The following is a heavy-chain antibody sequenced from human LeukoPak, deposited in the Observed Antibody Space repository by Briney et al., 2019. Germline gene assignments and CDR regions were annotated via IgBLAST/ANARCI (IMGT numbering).Heavy chain of an antibody. CDR2: IYSGGST. CDR1: GFTVSSNY. V-gene: IGHV3-53*01. D-gene: IGHD6-19*01. CDR3: AAPGGWLVTDAFDI. Sequence: GGSLRLSCAASGFTVSSNYMSWVRQAPGKGLEWVSVIYSGGSTYYADSVKGRFTISRDNSKNTLYLQMNSLRAEDTAVYYCAAPGGWLVTDAFDIWGQGTMVTVSP. J-gene: IGHJ3*02.